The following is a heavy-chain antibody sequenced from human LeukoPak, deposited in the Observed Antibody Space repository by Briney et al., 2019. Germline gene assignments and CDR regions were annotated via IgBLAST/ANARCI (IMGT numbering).Heavy chain of an antibody. CDR2: ISSSSNTI. V-gene: IGHV3-48*04. D-gene: IGHD6-13*01. CDR3: ATDQAAARDVFDI. CDR1: GFSFSSYS. J-gene: IGHJ3*02. Sequence: GGSLRLSCAASGFSFSSYSMNWVRQAPGKGLEWVSYISSSSNTIYNADSVEGRFTISRDNAKNSLYLQMNNLRVEDTAVYYCATDQAAARDVFDIWGQGTMVTFSS.